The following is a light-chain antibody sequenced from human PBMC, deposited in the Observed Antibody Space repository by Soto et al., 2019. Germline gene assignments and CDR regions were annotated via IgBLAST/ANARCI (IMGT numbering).Light chain of an antibody. J-gene: IGKJ2*01. Sequence: EIVLTQSPGTVSLSPGERATLSCRASQSVSSRNLAWYRQKPGQAPSLLIFGASNRATGIPDRFSGSGSGIDFTLTISRLKPEDCAVYYCLRYGDSPPAYTFGQGTKLEIK. CDR2: GAS. CDR3: LRYGDSPPAYT. V-gene: IGKV3-20*01. CDR1: QSVSSRN.